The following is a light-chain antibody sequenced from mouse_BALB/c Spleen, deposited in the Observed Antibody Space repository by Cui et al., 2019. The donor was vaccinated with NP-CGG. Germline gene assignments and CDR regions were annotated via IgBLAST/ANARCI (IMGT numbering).Light chain of an antibody. CDR2: GTN. Sequence: QAVLPRESALTISPGETVTLTCRSSTGAVTTSYYANWVQEKPDHLFTGLIGGTNNRAPGVPARFSGSLIGDKAALTITGAQTEDEAIYFCALWYSNHWVFGGGTKLTVL. V-gene: IGLV1*01. CDR3: ALWYSNHWV. CDR1: TGAVTTSYY. J-gene: IGLJ1*01.